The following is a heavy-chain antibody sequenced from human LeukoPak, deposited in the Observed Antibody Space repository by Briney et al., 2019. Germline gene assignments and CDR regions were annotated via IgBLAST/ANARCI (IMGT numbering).Heavy chain of an antibody. J-gene: IGHJ4*02. D-gene: IGHD6-6*01. CDR3: ASGGIAARPGVFDY. CDR1: GGTFSSYA. CDR2: IIPIFGTA. V-gene: IGHV1-69*05. Sequence: SVKVSCKASGGTFSSYAISWVRQAPGQGLEWMGGIIPIFGTANYAQKFQGRVTITTDESTSTAYTELSSLRSEDTAVYYCASGGIAARPGVFDYWGQGTLVTVSS.